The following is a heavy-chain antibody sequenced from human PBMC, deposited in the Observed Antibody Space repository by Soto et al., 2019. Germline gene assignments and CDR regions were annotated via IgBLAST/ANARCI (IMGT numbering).Heavy chain of an antibody. V-gene: IGHV2-5*02. D-gene: IGHD2-15*01. J-gene: IGHJ4*02. CDR1: GFSLSTSGVG. CDR3: AHRRAGDGSDWDVGVFDY. Sequence: QITLKESGPTRVKPSQTLALTCDFSGFSLSTSGVGVGWIRQPPGKALECLGIIYWDDGRRYSPSLKNRLTIDKDTSKKEVVLTMSNMDPEDTGTYYCAHRRAGDGSDWDVGVFDYWGQGFLVTVSS. CDR2: IYWDDGR.